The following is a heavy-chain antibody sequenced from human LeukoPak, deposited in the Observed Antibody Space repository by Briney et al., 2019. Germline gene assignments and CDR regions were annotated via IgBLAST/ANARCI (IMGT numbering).Heavy chain of an antibody. V-gene: IGHV4-59*01. D-gene: IGHD3-10*01. CDR3: AREILWFGEFGAFDI. J-gene: IGHJ3*02. CDR1: GGSISSYY. CDR2: IYYSGRT. Sequence: SETLSPTCTVSGGSISSYYWSWIRQPPGKGLEWIGYIYYSGRTNYNPSLKSRVTISVDTSKNQFSLKLSSVTAADTAVYYCAREILWFGEFGAFDIWGQGTMVTVSS.